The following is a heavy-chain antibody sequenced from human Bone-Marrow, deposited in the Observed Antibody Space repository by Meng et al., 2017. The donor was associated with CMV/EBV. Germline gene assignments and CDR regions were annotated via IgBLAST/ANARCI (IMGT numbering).Heavy chain of an antibody. V-gene: IGHV1-69*10. Sequence: SVKVSCKASGGTFSSYAISWVRQAPGQGLEWMGGIIPILGIANYAQKFQGRVTITADKSTSTAYMELSSLRSEDTAVYYCAREPPTVTTPIIYYYGMDVWGQGTTVTVSS. D-gene: IGHD4-11*01. CDR2: IIPILGIA. J-gene: IGHJ6*02. CDR1: GGTFSSYA. CDR3: AREPPTVTTPIIYYYGMDV.